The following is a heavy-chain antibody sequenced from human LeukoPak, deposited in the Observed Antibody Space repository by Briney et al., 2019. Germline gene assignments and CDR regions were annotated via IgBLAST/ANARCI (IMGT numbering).Heavy chain of an antibody. J-gene: IGHJ4*02. CDR2: IYYSGTT. D-gene: IGHD3-10*01. CDR1: GGSISNYY. Sequence: PSETLSLTCTVSGGSISNYYWSWIRQPPGKGLEWIGYIYYSGTTNYNPSLKSRVTISVDTSKNQFSLKLSSVTAADTAVYYCARGYGSGSYHYDYWGQGTLVTVSS. V-gene: IGHV4-59*12. CDR3: ARGYGSGSYHYDY.